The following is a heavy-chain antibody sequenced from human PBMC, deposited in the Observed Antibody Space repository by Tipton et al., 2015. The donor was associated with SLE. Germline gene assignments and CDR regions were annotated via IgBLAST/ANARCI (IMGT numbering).Heavy chain of an antibody. Sequence: TLSLTCTVSGDSINSGTYYWSWIRQPAGKGLEWIGNIYTSESTNYNPSLKSRVTISVDTSKNQFSLKLTSVTAADTAVYYCAREQWLVLWRYFDYWGQGSLVTVSA. CDR1: GDSINSGTYY. D-gene: IGHD6-19*01. CDR3: AREQWLVLWRYFDY. V-gene: IGHV4-61*09. CDR2: IYTSEST. J-gene: IGHJ4*02.